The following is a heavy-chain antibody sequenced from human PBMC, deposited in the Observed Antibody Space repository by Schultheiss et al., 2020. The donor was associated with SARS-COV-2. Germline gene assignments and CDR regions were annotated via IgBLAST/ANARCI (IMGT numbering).Heavy chain of an antibody. D-gene: IGHD4-17*01. V-gene: IGHV3-30*16. CDR1: GFTFSSYD. Sequence: GGSLRLSCAASGFTFSSYDMHWVRQVPGKGLDWVAEISQDGSDKFYAEPVKGRFTISRDNPRNTVYLQLNSLRSEDTAVYYCARDLGSVTTRWGQGTLVTVSS. CDR3: ARDLGSVTTR. CDR2: ISQDGSDK. J-gene: IGHJ4*02.